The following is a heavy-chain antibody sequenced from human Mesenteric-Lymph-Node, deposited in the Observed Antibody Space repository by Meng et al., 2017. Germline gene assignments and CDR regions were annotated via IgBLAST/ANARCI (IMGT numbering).Heavy chain of an antibody. V-gene: IGHV4-30-4*08. Sequence: QGQLQGCGPGLVKPSQTLSLTCTVSGGSVSSGGYYWTWIRQHPGKGLEWFGHIYYSGSTFYNPSLKGRVTISVDTSKNQFSLNLSSVTAADTAVYYCARGQRSYSGSYPEWFDPWGQGTLVTVSS. CDR3: ARGQRSYSGSYPEWFDP. J-gene: IGHJ5*02. CDR1: GGSVSSGGYY. CDR2: IYYSGST. D-gene: IGHD1-26*01.